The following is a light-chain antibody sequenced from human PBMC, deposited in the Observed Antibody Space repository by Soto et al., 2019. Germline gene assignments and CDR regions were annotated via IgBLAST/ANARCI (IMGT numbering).Light chain of an antibody. CDR1: QGISSW. V-gene: IGKV1D-16*01. J-gene: IGKJ5*01. CDR3: QKYHSYPLT. CDR2: AAS. Sequence: DIQMTQPPSSLSASVGDRVTITCRASQGISSWLAWYQQKPEKAPKSLIYAASNLQSGVPSRFSGSGSGTDFTLTISSLQPEDFATYYCQKYHSYPLTFGQGPRLENK.